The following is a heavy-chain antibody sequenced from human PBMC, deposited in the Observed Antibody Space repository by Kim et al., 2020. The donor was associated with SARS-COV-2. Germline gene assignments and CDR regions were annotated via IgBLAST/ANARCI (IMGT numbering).Heavy chain of an antibody. J-gene: IGHJ4*02. CDR1: GGTFNFNNYG. CDR2: IIPIFVTP. Sequence: SVKVSCKASGGTFNFNNYGITWVRQAPGQGLEWMGGIIPIFVTPKYAQKFQGRVTITADESTSTAYMELTSLRSDDTAVYYCAREELQHLDFWGQGTLV. CDR3: AREELQHLDF. D-gene: IGHD6-13*01. V-gene: IGHV1-69*13.